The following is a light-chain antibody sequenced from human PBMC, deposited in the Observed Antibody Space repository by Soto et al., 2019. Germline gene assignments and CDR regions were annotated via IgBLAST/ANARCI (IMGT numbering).Light chain of an antibody. CDR1: QSISSY. CDR2: AAS. CDR3: QQSYSTPRT. V-gene: IGKV1-39*01. J-gene: IGKJ1*01. Sequence: DIQMTQSPSSLSASVGDRVTITCRASQSISSYLSWYQQKPGNAPNLLIYAASSLQSGVPSRFSGSGSGTDFALTISSLQPEDFATYYCQQSYSTPRTFGQGTKVEIK.